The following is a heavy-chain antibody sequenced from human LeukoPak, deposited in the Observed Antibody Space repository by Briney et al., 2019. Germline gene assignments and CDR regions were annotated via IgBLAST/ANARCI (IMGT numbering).Heavy chain of an antibody. CDR1: GGTVSSYA. CDR2: IIPIFGTA. CDR3: ARDVITSHSGSYYGLDY. V-gene: IGHV1-69*05. Sequence: RASVRVSCKASGGTVSSYAISLVRQAPGQGLELMGRIIPIFGTANYALKFQGRVTITTDESTSTAYMELSSLGSEDTAVYYCARDVITSHSGSYYGLDYWGQGTLVTVSS. D-gene: IGHD1-26*01. J-gene: IGHJ4*02.